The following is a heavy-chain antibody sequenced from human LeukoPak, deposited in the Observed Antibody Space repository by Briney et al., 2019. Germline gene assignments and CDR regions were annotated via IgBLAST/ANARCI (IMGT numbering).Heavy chain of an antibody. D-gene: IGHD2/OR15-2a*01. CDR2: IYYSGST. V-gene: IGHV4-59*01. CDR3: ARITAIHFLYYFDY. CDR1: GGSISSYY. J-gene: IGHJ4*02. Sequence: SETLSLTCPVSGGSISSYYWSWIRQPPGKGLEWIGYIYYSGSTNYNPSLKSRVTISVDTSKNQFSLKLSSVTAADTAVYYCARITAIHFLYYFDYWGQGTLVTVSS.